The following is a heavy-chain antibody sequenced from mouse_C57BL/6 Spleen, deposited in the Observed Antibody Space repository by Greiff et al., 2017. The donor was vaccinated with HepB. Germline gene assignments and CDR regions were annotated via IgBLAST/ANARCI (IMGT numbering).Heavy chain of an antibody. CDR1: GFTFSSYG. J-gene: IGHJ2*01. D-gene: IGHD4-1*01. Sequence: EVQRVESGGDLVKPGGSLKLSCAASGFTFSSYGMSWVRQTPDKRLEWVATISSGGSYTYYPDSVKGRFTISRDNAKNTLYLQMSSLKSEDTAMYYCARGGTGTYPFDYWGQGTTLTVSS. V-gene: IGHV5-6*01. CDR3: ARGGTGTYPFDY. CDR2: ISSGGSYT.